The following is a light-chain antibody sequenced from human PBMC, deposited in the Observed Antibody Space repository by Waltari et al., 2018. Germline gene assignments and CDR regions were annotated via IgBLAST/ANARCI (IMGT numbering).Light chain of an antibody. CDR2: SNN. J-gene: IGLJ3*02. CDR1: SSNIGATA. V-gene: IGLV1-44*01. CDR3: ASWDDIPNGPV. Sequence: QSVLTQPHSASGTPGQRVTIPCSGSSSNIGATAVTWYQPLPGTAPKLLILSNNQRPSGVPDRFSGSKSGTSASLAISGLQSEDESDYYCASWDDIPNGPVFGGGTKLTVL.